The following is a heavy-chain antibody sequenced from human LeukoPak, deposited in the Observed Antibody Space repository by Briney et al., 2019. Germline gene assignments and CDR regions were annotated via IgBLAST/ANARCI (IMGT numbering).Heavy chain of an antibody. CDR3: AKGSGSSHNWFDP. D-gene: IGHD3-10*01. CDR2: MSYDGSNK. V-gene: IGHV3-30*18. J-gene: IGHJ5*02. CDR1: GFTFSNYG. Sequence: GGSLRLSCAASGFTFSNYGMHWVRQAPGKGLEWVASMSYDGSNKYYADSLKGRFAISRDNSKNTLYLQMDSLRTEETAMYYCAKGSGSSHNWFDPWGQGTLVTVSS.